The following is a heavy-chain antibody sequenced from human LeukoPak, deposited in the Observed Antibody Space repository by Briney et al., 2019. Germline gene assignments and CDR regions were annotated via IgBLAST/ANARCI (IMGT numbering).Heavy chain of an antibody. Sequence: SETLSLTCTVSGDSISTTSYFWAWIRQPPGKGLEWIGSIYYSGSTYYNPSLKSRVTISVDTSKNQFSLKLSSVTAADTAVYYCARDRRITMVRGVIHYFDYWGQGTLVTVSS. D-gene: IGHD3-10*01. J-gene: IGHJ4*02. V-gene: IGHV4-39*07. CDR2: IYYSGST. CDR1: GDSISTTSYF. CDR3: ARDRRITMVRGVIHYFDY.